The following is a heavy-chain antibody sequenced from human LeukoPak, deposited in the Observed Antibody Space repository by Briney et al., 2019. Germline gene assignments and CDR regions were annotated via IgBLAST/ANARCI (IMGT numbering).Heavy chain of an antibody. CDR3: ARGGLWNSDLETFDY. CDR2: IYTSGST. Sequence: SETLSLTCAVSGCSISSYYWSWIRQPAGKGLEWVGRIYTSGSTNYNPSLKSRVTMSVDTSNTQYSLKLSSVTAADTAVYYCARGGLWNSDLETFDYWGQGTLVTVSS. J-gene: IGHJ4*02. D-gene: IGHD1/OR15-1a*01. CDR1: GCSISSYY. V-gene: IGHV4-59*10.